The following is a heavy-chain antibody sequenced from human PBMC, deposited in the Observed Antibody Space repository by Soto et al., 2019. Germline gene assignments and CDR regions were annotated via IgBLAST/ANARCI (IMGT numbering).Heavy chain of an antibody. Sequence: SETLSLTCCVSGGSFSGYYWTWIRQPPGKGLEWIGEINHSGNTYYNPSLESRLTMSVDRPKNQFSLRLTSVTAADTAVYFCGRDLTSNANCIDPWGQGTLVTVSS. CDR1: GGSFSGYY. J-gene: IGHJ5*02. CDR2: INHSGNT. CDR3: GRDLTSNANCIDP. V-gene: IGHV4-34*01. D-gene: IGHD2-2*01.